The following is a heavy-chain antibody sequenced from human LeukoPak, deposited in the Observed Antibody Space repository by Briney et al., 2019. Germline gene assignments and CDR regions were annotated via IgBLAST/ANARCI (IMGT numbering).Heavy chain of an antibody. Sequence: GGSLRLSCAASGFTFSSYWMHWVRQAPGKGLVWVSRINSDGNSTIYADSVKGRFTISRDNAKNMLYLQMNSLRAEDTAVYYCARAISCCRLMDVWGQGTTVTVSS. V-gene: IGHV3-74*01. D-gene: IGHD2-2*01. J-gene: IGHJ6*02. CDR2: INSDGNST. CDR1: GFTFSSYW. CDR3: ARAISCCRLMDV.